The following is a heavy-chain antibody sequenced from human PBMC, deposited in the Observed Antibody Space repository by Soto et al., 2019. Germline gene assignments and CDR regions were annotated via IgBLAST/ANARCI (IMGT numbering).Heavy chain of an antibody. D-gene: IGHD6-13*01. CDR3: ARHGEYSSSWYFDY. Sequence: SETLSLTCAVYGGSFSGYYWSLIRQPPGKGLEWIGEINHSGSTNYNPSLKSRVTISVDTSKNQFSLKLSSVTAADTAVYYCARHGEYSSSWYFDYWGQGTLVTVSS. V-gene: IGHV4-34*01. J-gene: IGHJ4*02. CDR1: GGSFSGYY. CDR2: INHSGST.